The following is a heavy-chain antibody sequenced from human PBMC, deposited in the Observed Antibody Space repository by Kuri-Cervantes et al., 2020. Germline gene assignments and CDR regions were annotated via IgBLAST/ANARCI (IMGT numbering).Heavy chain of an antibody. CDR2: ISPSGGST. D-gene: IGHD5-18*01. CDR1: GYTFTGYY. CDR3: ARTNVDTAMVTYYYFDY. J-gene: IGHJ4*02. Sequence: ASVKVSCKASGYTFTGYYMHWVRQAPGQGLEWMGIISPSGGSTSYAQKFQGRVTMTRDTSTSTVYMELSSLRSEDTAVYYCARTNVDTAMVTYYYFDYWGQGTLVTVSS. V-gene: IGHV1-46*01.